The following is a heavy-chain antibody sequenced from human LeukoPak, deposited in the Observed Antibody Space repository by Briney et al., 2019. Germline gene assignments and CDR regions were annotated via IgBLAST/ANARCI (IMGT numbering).Heavy chain of an antibody. CDR3: ARDLTVTLY. Sequence: GGSLRLSCAASGFILSSYWMSWVRQAPGKGLEWVANIKQDGSEKYYVDSVKGRFTISRDNAKNSLYLQMNSLRAEDTAVYYCARDLTVTLYWGQGTLVTVSS. CDR2: IKQDGSEK. CDR1: GFILSSYW. J-gene: IGHJ4*02. V-gene: IGHV3-7*01. D-gene: IGHD4-17*01.